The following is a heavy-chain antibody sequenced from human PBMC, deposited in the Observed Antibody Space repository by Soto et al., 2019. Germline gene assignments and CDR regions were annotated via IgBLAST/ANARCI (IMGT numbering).Heavy chain of an antibody. CDR3: ARESTPLGECSGGSCYWGFDP. V-gene: IGHV1-3*01. CDR2: INAGNGNT. D-gene: IGHD2-15*01. Sequence: DSVQVSCKASGYTFTSYAMHWVRQAPGQRLEWMGWINAGNGNTKYSQKFQGRVTITRDTSASTAYMELSSLRSEDTAVYYCARESTPLGECSGGSCYWGFDPWGQGTLVIVYS. CDR1: GYTFTSYA. J-gene: IGHJ5*02.